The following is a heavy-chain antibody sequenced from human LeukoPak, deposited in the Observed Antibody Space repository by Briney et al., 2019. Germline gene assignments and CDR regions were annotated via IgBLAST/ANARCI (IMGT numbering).Heavy chain of an antibody. CDR2: IDYSGRT. CDR1: GDSIDSVSYY. D-gene: IGHD3-9*01. J-gene: IGHJ5*02. CDR3: ATEFYDFLSGESWFDP. Sequence: PSETLSLTCSVSGDSIDSVSYYWGWIRQAPGKGPEWIASIDYSGRTFYNPSLRSRVTISVDTSNNDFSLNLTSVTAADTAVYYCATEFYDFLSGESWFDPWGQGALVTVS. V-gene: IGHV4-39*07.